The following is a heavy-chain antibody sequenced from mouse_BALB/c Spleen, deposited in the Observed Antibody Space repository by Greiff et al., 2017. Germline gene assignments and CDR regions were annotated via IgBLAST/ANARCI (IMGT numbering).Heavy chain of an antibody. Sequence: QVTLNESGAELMKPGASVKISCKATGYTFSSYWIEWVKQRPGHGLEWIGEILPGSGSTNYNEKFKGKATFTADTSSNTAYMQLSSLTSEDSAVYYCARPGDGNYLFAYWGQGTLVTVSA. D-gene: IGHD2-1*01. CDR3: ARPGDGNYLFAY. CDR2: ILPGSGST. V-gene: IGHV1-9*01. J-gene: IGHJ3*01. CDR1: GYTFSSYW.